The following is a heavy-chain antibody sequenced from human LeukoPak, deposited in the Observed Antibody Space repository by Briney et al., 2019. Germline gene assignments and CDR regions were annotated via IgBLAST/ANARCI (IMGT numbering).Heavy chain of an antibody. CDR2: ISYGGTIE. CDR3: ARGTFGVVISPAYQYYGMDV. J-gene: IGHJ6*02. Sequence: PGGSLRLSCAASGFTFSNYGMHWVRQTPGKGLEWVAVISYGGTIEHFADSVKGRFTISRDNSKNTLFLQMNSLRIEDTAVYYCARGTFGVVISPAYQYYGMDVWGQGTTVTVSS. D-gene: IGHD3-3*01. V-gene: IGHV3-30*03. CDR1: GFTFSNYG.